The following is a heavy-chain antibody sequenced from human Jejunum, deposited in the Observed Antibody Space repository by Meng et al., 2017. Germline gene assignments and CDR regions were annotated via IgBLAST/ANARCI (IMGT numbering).Heavy chain of an antibody. CDR1: GGAVNSGSYY. D-gene: IGHD3-22*01. J-gene: IGHJ4*02. V-gene: IGHV4-61*01. CDR3: ARGHFDKYFDS. Sequence: QGQLHESGPGLVMPSETLSLTCTICGGAVNSGSYYWSWIWQPPGKGLEWIGYMYFSGSTNYNASLKSRVTTSVDTSKKQFSLKLTSVTAADTAVYYCARGHFDKYFDSWGQGTLVTVSS. CDR2: MYFSGST.